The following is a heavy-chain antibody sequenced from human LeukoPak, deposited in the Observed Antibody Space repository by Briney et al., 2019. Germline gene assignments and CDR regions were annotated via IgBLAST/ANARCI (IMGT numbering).Heavy chain of an antibody. CDR3: ARAGRRGRWLQEDY. J-gene: IGHJ4*02. CDR2: ISSSSSYI. CDR1: GFTFSSYS. D-gene: IGHD5-24*01. V-gene: IGHV3-21*01. Sequence: GGSLRLSCAASGFTFSSYSMNWVRQAPGKGLEWVSSISSSSSYIYYADSVKGRFTISRENAKNSLYLQMNSLRAEDTAVYYCARAGRRGRWLQEDYWGQGTLVTVSS.